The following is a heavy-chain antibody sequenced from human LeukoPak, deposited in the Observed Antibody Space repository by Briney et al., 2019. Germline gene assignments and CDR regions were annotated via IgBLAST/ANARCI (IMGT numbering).Heavy chain of an antibody. CDR2: IYYSGST. Sequence: SETLSLTCTVSGRPISSYYWIWIRQPPGKGLEGVGYIYYSGSTNYNPSLKSRVTISVDTSKNQISLKLSSVTAADTAVYSCARNTMTVVAIPVHWGQGTLVTVSS. CDR1: GRPISSYY. D-gene: IGHD3-22*01. CDR3: ARNTMTVVAIPVH. J-gene: IGHJ4*02. V-gene: IGHV4-59*01.